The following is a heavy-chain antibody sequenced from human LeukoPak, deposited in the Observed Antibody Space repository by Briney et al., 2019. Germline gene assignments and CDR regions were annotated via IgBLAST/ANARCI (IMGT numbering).Heavy chain of an antibody. CDR2: ISWNSGSI. D-gene: IGHD3-9*01. V-gene: IGHV3-9*01. J-gene: IGHJ4*02. CDR3: AKDRDDIFTGYYIS. CDR1: GFTFAEYV. Sequence: PGGSLRLSCAPSGFTFAEYVMHSVRQAPGQGVEWVSGISWNSGSIGYAASVKGRFTISRDNAKNSLYLQMNSLRAEDTALYYCAKDRDDIFTGYYISWGQGTLVTVSS.